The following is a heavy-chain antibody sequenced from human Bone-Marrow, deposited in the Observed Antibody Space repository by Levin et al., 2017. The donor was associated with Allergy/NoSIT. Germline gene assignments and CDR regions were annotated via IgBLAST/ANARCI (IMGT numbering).Heavy chain of an antibody. J-gene: IGHJ4*02. CDR3: TTEVWARSIRDDY. V-gene: IGHV3-15*01. D-gene: IGHD2-21*01. Sequence: PGESLKISCAASGFSFTKVWMTWVRQAPGKGLEWVGRIKSETDGGTIDYAAPVKGRFTIPRDDSRSTLYLQMNSLKTEDTAVYYCTTEVWARSIRDDYWGQGTLVTVSS. CDR1: GFSFTKVW. CDR2: IKSETDGGTI.